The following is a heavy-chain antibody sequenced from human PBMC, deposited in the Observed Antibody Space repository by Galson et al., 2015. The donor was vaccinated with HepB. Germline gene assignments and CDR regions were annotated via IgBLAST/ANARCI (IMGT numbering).Heavy chain of an antibody. J-gene: IGHJ6*02. V-gene: IGHV3-7*01. CDR1: GFTFSRYW. CDR3: ARDRTVRGVMGYNYYFGMDV. CDR2: IKEDGSEK. D-gene: IGHD3-10*01. Sequence: SQRLSCAVSGFTFSRYWMSWVRQAPGKGLEWVANIKEDGSEKYYVDSVNGRFTISRDNAKNSLYLQMNSLRAEDTAVYYCARDRTVRGVMGYNYYFGMDVWGQGTTVTVSS.